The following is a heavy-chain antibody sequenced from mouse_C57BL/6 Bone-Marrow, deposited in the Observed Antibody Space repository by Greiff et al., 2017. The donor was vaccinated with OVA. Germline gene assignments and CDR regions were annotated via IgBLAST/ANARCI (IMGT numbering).Heavy chain of an antibody. J-gene: IGHJ1*03. CDR3: ARPHSAYDSHWYFDV. Sequence: EVKLQESGGDLVKPGGSLKLSCAASGFTFSSYGMSWVRQTPDKRLEWVATISSGGSYTYYPDSVKGRFTISRDNAKNTLYLQMSSLKSEDTAMYYCARPHSAYDSHWYFDVWGTGTTVTVSS. V-gene: IGHV5-6*01. D-gene: IGHD2-4*01. CDR2: ISSGGSYT. CDR1: GFTFSSYG.